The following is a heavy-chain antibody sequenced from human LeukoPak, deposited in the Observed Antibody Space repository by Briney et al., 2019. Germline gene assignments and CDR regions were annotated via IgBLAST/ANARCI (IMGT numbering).Heavy chain of an antibody. Sequence: SETLSLTCTVSGYSINSGYYWGWIRQSPGQGLEWIGNIYRSGTTYYNPSLKSRVTISVDTSKNQFSLKLSSVTTADTAVYYCAREGDSSSVGWFDPWGQGILVTVSS. J-gene: IGHJ5*02. V-gene: IGHV4-38-2*02. CDR3: AREGDSSSVGWFDP. D-gene: IGHD6-13*01. CDR1: GYSINSGYY. CDR2: IYRSGTT.